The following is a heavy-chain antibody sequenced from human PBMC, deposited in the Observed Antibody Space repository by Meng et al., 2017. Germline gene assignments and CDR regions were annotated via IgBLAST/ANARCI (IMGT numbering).Heavy chain of an antibody. CDR1: GFSFSNFW. V-gene: IGHV3-7*01. D-gene: IGHD2-21*02. Sequence: GESLKISCAVSGFSFSNFWMSWVRQAPGKGLEWVANINQDESEKYYVDSVKGRFTISRDNAKNSLFLQMSSLTAEDTAVYFCARSLSGGDTYYYGMDVWGQGTTVTVSS. CDR3: ARSLSGGDTYYYGMDV. CDR2: INQDESEK. J-gene: IGHJ6*02.